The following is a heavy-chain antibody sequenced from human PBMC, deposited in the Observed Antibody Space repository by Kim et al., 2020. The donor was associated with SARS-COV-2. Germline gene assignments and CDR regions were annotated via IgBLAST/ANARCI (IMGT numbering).Heavy chain of an antibody. V-gene: IGHV4-34*01. CDR2: INHSGST. D-gene: IGHD4-17*01. CDR1: GGSFSGYY. Sequence: SQTLSLTCAVYGGSFSGYYWSWIRQPPGKGLEWLGEINHSGSTNYNPSLKSRVTISVDTSKNQFSLKLSSVTAADTAVYYCAGGDGDYGAFDYWGQGTLV. J-gene: IGHJ4*02. CDR3: AGGDGDYGAFDY.